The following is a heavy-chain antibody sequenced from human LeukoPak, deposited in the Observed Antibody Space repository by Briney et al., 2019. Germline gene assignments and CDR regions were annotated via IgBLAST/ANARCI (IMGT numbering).Heavy chain of an antibody. Sequence: GGSLRLFCAASGFTFSSFWMSWGRPAPVKVLALVANIKQDGSEKYYVDSVKGRFTISRDNAKNSLYLQMNSLRAEDTAVYYCARDSESVVAAVDVWGQGTTVIVSS. J-gene: IGHJ6*02. D-gene: IGHD2-15*01. CDR2: IKQDGSEK. V-gene: IGHV3-7*01. CDR3: ARDSESVVAAVDV. CDR1: GFTFSSFW.